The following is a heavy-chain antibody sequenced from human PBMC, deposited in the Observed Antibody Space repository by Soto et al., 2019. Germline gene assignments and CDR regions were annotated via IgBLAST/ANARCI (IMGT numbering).Heavy chain of an antibody. V-gene: IGHV1-69*13. CDR3: ARDQVTIFGVVITYYYGMDV. J-gene: IGHJ6*02. CDR1: GGTFSSYA. Sequence: SVKVSCKASGGTFSSYAISWVRQAPGQGLEWMGGIIPIFGTANYAQKFQGRVTITADESTSTAYMELSSLRSEDTAVYYCARDQVTIFGVVITYYYGMDVWGQGTTVTVSS. D-gene: IGHD3-3*01. CDR2: IIPIFGTA.